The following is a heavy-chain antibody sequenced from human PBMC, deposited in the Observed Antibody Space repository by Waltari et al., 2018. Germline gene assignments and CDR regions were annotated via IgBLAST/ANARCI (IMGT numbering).Heavy chain of an antibody. D-gene: IGHD2-15*01. J-gene: IGHJ4*02. CDR1: GFTFSNNL. CDR3: ARRPACSGGTCAFDY. CDR2: ISGGSATK. V-gene: IGHV3-23*01. Sequence: EVQLLESGGGLVQPGGSLRLCCAASGFTFSNNLMSWVRQAQGKGLEWVSSISGGSATKHDAESVKGLFTISRDNSRNTLYLQMSSLRVDDTAVYYCARRPACSGGTCAFDYWGQGTLVTVSS.